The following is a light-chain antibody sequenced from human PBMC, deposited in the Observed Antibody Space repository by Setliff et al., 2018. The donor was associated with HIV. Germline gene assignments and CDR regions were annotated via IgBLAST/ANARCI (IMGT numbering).Light chain of an antibody. CDR3: CSYAGTYTSLYV. Sequence: QSALTQPASVSGSPGQSITISCNGTSSDVGGYDLVSWYQQQPDKAPKLIIYDVTKRPSGVPDRFSGSKSGNTASLTISGLQSEDEGDYFCCSYAGTYTSLYVFGAGTKVTVL. CDR2: DVT. V-gene: IGLV2-11*01. J-gene: IGLJ1*01. CDR1: SSDVGGYDL.